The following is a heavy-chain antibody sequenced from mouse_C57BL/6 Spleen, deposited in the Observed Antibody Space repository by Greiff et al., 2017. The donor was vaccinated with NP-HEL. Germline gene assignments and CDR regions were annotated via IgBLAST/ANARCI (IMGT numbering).Heavy chain of an antibody. CDR3: ARYSNYGTFDY. CDR2: IRNKANGYTT. V-gene: IGHV7-3*01. J-gene: IGHJ2*01. CDR1: GFTFTDYY. Sequence: EVQLVESGGGLVQPGGSLSLSCAASGFTFTDYYMSWVRQPPGKALEWLGFIRNKANGYTTEYSASVKGRFTIAKDNFQSILYLQMNALRAEDSATYYCARYSNYGTFDYWGQGTTLTVSS. D-gene: IGHD2-1*01.